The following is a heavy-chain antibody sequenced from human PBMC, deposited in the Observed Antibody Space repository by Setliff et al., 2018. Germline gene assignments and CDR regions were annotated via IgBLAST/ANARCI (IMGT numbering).Heavy chain of an antibody. CDR3: ARHKSNGSGSYPSLYMDV. J-gene: IGHJ6*03. Sequence: SETLSLTCTVSDVSISGYYWSWIRQPPGKGLEWIGYIHSSGRSNSNPSLKSRVTTSIDTSKNQFSLKLSSVTAADTAVYYCARHKSNGSGSYPSLYMDVWGKGIMVTVSS. CDR2: IHSSGRS. V-gene: IGHV4-4*08. CDR1: DVSISGYY. D-gene: IGHD3-10*01.